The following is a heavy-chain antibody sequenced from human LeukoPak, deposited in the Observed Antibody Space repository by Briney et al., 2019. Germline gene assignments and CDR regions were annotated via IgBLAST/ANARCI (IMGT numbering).Heavy chain of an antibody. CDR2: ISDIGSI. CDR3: AGHHPRNTVDF. V-gene: IGHV4-59*08. Sequence: SETLSLTCTVSGGSISSYYWSWIRQPPGKGLEWIAYISDIGSINYNPSLKSQVTISLDTSKNQFSLKLSSVTAADTAVYYCAGHHPRNTVDFWGQGTLVTVSS. D-gene: IGHD2/OR15-2a*01. J-gene: IGHJ4*02. CDR1: GGSISSYY.